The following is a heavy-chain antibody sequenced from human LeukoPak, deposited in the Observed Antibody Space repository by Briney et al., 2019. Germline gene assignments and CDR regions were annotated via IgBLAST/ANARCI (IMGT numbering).Heavy chain of an antibody. Sequence: PGGSLRLSCAASGFTFSSYAMHWVRQAPGKGLEWVAVISYDGSNKYYADSVKGRSTISRDNSKNTLYLQMNSLRDDDTALYYCARNGRRTTVTSDVWGQGTLVTVSS. J-gene: IGHJ4*02. CDR2: ISYDGSNK. D-gene: IGHD4-17*01. V-gene: IGHV3-30-3*01. CDR1: GFTFSSYA. CDR3: ARNGRRTTVTSDV.